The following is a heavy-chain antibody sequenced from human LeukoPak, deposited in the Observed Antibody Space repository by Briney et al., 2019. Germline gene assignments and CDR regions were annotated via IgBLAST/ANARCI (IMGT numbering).Heavy chain of an antibody. Sequence: PGGSLRLSCAASGFAFSSYAMNWVRQAPGKGLEWVSAISGSGGSTHCADSVKGRFTISRDNSKNTLYLQMNSLRAEDTAVYYCAKDVSYESSGYRINWGQGTLVTVSS. D-gene: IGHD3-22*01. CDR2: ISGSGGST. J-gene: IGHJ4*02. CDR3: AKDVSYESSGYRIN. CDR1: GFAFSSYA. V-gene: IGHV3-23*01.